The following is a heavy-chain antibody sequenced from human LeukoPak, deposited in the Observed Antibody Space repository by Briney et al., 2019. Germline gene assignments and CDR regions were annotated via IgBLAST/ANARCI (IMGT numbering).Heavy chain of an antibody. CDR3: ARTYYYDSRDAFDI. V-gene: IGHV4-4*07. Sequence: SETLSLTCTVSGGSISSYYWSWIRQPAGKGLEWAGRIYTSGSTNYNPSLKSRVTMSVDTSKNQFSLKLSSVTAADTAVYYCARTYYYDSRDAFDIWGQGTMVTVSS. D-gene: IGHD3-22*01. CDR1: GGSISSYY. J-gene: IGHJ3*02. CDR2: IYTSGST.